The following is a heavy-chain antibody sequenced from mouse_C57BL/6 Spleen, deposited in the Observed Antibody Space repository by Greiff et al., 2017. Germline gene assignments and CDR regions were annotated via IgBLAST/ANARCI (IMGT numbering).Heavy chain of an antibody. CDR3: TGGGTQAHAY. V-gene: IGHV5-9-1*02. CDR1: GFTFSSYA. CDR2: ISSGGDYI. D-gene: IGHD3-2*02. Sequence: EVQGVESGEGLVKPGGSLKLSCAASGFTFSSYAMSWVRQTPEQRLEWVAYISSGGDYIYYADTVKGRFTISRDNARNTLYLQMSSLKSEDTAMYYCTGGGTQAHAYWGQGTLVTVSA. J-gene: IGHJ3*01.